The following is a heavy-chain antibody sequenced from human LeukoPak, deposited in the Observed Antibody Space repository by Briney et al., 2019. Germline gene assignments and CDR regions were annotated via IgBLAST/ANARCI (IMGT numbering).Heavy chain of an antibody. CDR2: IYYDGSNQ. D-gene: IGHD3-16*02. CDR3: ARADDYIWGTYRSLETYFFEY. CDR1: GLRFRNYG. Sequence: GGSLRLSCVVSGLRFRNYGMHWVRQAPGKGLEWVAVIYYDGSNQYYADSVKGRFTVSRDNAKNTLYLQMDSLRTEDTAVYFCARADDYIWGTYRSLETYFFEYWGQGTLVTVSS. V-gene: IGHV3-30*03. J-gene: IGHJ4*02.